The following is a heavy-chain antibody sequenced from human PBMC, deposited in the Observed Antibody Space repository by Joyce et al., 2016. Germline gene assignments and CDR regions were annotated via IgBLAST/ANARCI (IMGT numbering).Heavy chain of an antibody. CDR3: AIHPKPDLGDF. J-gene: IGHJ4*02. V-gene: IGHV5-51*01. CDR2: IYPCDSDT. CDR1: GYRFTSYW. D-gene: IGHD1-14*01. Sequence: EVQLVQSGAEVKKPGESLKISCKGSGYRFTSYWIGWVRQMPVKGMEWKGVIYPCDSDTKYSPSFQGQGSFSADKSTNTAYLQWSSLKASDTAMYYCAIHPKPDLGDFWGQGTLVTVYS.